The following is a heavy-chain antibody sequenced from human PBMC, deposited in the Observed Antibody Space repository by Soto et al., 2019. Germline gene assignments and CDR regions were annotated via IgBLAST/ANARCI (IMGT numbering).Heavy chain of an antibody. V-gene: IGHV1-69*06. D-gene: IGHD3-10*01. J-gene: IGHJ6*02. CDR1: GGTFSSYA. CDR3: AKSDRMVRGVIRGDYKYYGMNV. CDR2: IIPIFGTA. Sequence: QVQLVQSGAEVKKPVSSVKVSCKASGGTFSSYAISWVRQAHGQGLEWMGGIIPIFGTANYAQKIQGKVTITPNKPPRKAYMELRSLISEDTAEYYCAKSDRMVRGVIRGDYKYYGMNVCGRGSTV.